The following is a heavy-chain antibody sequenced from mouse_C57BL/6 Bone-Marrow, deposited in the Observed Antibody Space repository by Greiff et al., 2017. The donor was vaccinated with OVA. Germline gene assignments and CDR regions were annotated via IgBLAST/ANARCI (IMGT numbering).Heavy chain of an antibody. CDR2: IWSGGST. Sequence: QVHVKQSGPGLVQPSQSLSITCTVSGFSLTSYGVHWVRQPPGKGLAWLGVIWSGGSTDSTAAFISRLSISKDNSKSQVFFKMNSLQADDTAIYYCDKTLLWLRRRYYAMDDWGQGTSVTVSS. V-gene: IGHV2-4*01. CDR1: GFSLTSYG. J-gene: IGHJ4*01. D-gene: IGHD2-9*01. CDR3: DKTLLWLRRRYYAMDD.